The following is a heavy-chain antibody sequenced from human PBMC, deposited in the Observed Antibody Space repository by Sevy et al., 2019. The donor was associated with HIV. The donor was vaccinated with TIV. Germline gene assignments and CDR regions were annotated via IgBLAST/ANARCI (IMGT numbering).Heavy chain of an antibody. CDR3: VRAIAAHDSF. D-gene: IGHD6-13*01. Sequence: GGSLRLSCVASAFTLDSYWMSWVRQTPGKGLEWVANVKQDGSVTYYVDSVKGRFTIYRDNARNLVYLQMNSLRVDDTALYYCVRAIAAHDSFWGQGTLVTVSS. CDR1: AFTLDSYW. J-gene: IGHJ4*02. V-gene: IGHV3-7*01. CDR2: VKQDGSVT.